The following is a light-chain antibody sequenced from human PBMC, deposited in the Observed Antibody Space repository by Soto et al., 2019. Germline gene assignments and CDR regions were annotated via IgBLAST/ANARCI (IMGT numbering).Light chain of an antibody. CDR1: QSVLYSSNNKNY. Sequence: DIVMTQSPATLAVSLGERATINCKSSQSVLYSSNNKNYLAWYQQKPGQPPELLSYWASTRESGVPDRFSGSGSGTDFTLTISSLQAEDVAVYYCQQYYSTPWTFGQGTKV. CDR3: QQYYSTPWT. CDR2: WAS. V-gene: IGKV4-1*01. J-gene: IGKJ1*01.